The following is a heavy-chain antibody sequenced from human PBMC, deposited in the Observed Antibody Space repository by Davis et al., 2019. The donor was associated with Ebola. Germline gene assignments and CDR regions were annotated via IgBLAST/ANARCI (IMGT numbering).Heavy chain of an antibody. CDR2: ISYSGNT. CDR1: GASISSYY. V-gene: IGHV4-59*01. Sequence: SETLSLTCTVSGASISSYYWSWIRQPPGKGRDWIGYISYSGNTNYSPSLKSRVTISLDTSKNQFSLKLSSLTAADTAVYYCARGGNSPHFYYYGMDVWGQGTTVTVSS. J-gene: IGHJ6*02. CDR3: ARGGNSPHFYYYGMDV. D-gene: IGHD4-23*01.